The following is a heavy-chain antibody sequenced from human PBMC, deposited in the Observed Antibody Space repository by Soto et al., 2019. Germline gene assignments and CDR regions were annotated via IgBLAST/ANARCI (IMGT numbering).Heavy chain of an antibody. D-gene: IGHD4-17*01. V-gene: IGHV4-31*03. J-gene: IGHJ4*02. CDR2: IYYSGST. Sequence: SETLSLTCTVSGGSISSGGYYWSWIRHHPGKGLEWIGYIYYSGSTYYNPSLKSRVTISVDTSKNQFSLKLSSVTAADTAVYYCARSSYYGEVLDWGQGTLVTVSS. CDR3: ARSSYYGEVLD. CDR1: GGSISSGGYY.